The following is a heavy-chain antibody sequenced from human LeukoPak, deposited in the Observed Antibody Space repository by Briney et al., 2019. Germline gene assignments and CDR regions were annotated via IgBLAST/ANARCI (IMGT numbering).Heavy chain of an antibody. J-gene: IGHJ6*03. Sequence: SETLSLTCAVYGGSFSGYYWSWIRQPPGKGLEWIGYIYYSGSTYYNPSLKSRVTISVDTSKNQFSLKLSSVTAADTAVYYCARDKRVVPATYYYYYMDVRGKGTTVTVSS. D-gene: IGHD2-2*01. V-gene: IGHV4-30-4*08. CDR1: GGSFSGYY. CDR3: ARDKRVVPATYYYYYMDV. CDR2: IYYSGST.